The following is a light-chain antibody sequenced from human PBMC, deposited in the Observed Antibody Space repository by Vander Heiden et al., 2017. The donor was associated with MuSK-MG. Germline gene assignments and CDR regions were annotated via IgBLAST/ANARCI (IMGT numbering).Light chain of an antibody. CDR3: QQYNNWPPA. CDR2: GAS. J-gene: IGKJ2*01. Sequence: EIVMTKSPATLSVSPGERATLSCRASQSVSSNLAWYQQKPGQAPRLLIYGASTRATGIPARFSGSGSGTEFTLTISILQSEDFAVYYCQQYNNWPPAFGQGTKLEIK. V-gene: IGKV3-15*01. CDR1: QSVSSN.